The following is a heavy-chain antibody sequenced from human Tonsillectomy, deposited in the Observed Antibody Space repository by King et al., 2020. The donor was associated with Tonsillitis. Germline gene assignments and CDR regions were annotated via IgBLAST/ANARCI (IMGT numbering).Heavy chain of an antibody. Sequence: VTLKESGPALVKPTQTLTLTCTFSGFSLSTSGMCVSWIRQPPGKALEWLARIDWDDDKYYSTSLKTRLTISKDTSKNQVVLTMTNMDPVDTATYYCARHYYDSIFWDYYFDYWGQGTLVTVSS. CDR2: IDWDDDK. J-gene: IGHJ4*02. CDR1: GFSLSTSGMC. CDR3: ARHYYDSIFWDYYFDY. V-gene: IGHV2-70*11. D-gene: IGHD3-22*01.